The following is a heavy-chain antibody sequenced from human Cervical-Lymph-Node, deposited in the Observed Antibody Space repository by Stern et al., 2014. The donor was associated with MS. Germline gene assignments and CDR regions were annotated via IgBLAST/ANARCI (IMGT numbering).Heavy chain of an antibody. CDR3: ARGSKSGGWYEY. D-gene: IGHD6-19*01. CDR1: GYTFTSYD. Sequence: QLVQSGAEVKKPGASVKVSCKASGYTFTSYDINWVRLATGQGLEWMGWMNPKSGHRGYAQRFQGRVTMTTNTSISTAYMELSSLRSEDTAMYYCARGSKSGGWYEYWGQGTLVSVSS. CDR2: MNPKSGHR. V-gene: IGHV1-8*01. J-gene: IGHJ4*02.